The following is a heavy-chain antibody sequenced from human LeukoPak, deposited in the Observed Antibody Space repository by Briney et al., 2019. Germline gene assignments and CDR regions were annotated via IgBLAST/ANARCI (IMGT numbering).Heavy chain of an antibody. CDR2: ISGSGGST. J-gene: IGHJ6*03. CDR3: AKAQRWAPPYYMDV. CDR1: GFTFSSYG. Sequence: PGGSLRLSCAASGFTFSSYGMSWVRQAPGKGLEWVSAISGSGGSTYYADSVKGRFTISRGNSKNTLYLQMNSLRAGDTAVYYCAKAQRWAPPYYMDVWGKGTTVTISS. D-gene: IGHD6-25*01. V-gene: IGHV3-23*01.